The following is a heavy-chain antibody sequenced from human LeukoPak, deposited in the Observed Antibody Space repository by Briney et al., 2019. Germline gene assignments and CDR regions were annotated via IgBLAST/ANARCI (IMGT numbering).Heavy chain of an antibody. CDR2: ISYDGSNK. CDR3: ARDSPYYDSSGYYYPIDY. CDR1: GFTFSSYA. V-gene: IGHV3-30-3*01. Sequence: PGGSLRLSCAASGFTFSSYAMHWVRQAPGKGLEWVAVISYDGSNKYYAGSVKGRFTISRDNSKNTLYLQMNSLRAEDTAVYYCARDSPYYDSSGYYYPIDYWGQGTLVTVSS. J-gene: IGHJ4*02. D-gene: IGHD3-22*01.